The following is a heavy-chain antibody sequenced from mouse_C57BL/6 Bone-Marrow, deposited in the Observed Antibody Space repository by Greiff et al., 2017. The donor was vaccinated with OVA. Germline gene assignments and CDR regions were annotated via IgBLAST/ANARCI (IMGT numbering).Heavy chain of an antibody. Sequence: QVQLQQSGPGLVQPSQSLSITCTVSGFSLTSYGVHWVRQSPGKGLEWLGVIWSGGSTDYNAAFISRLSISKDNSKSQVFFKMNSLQADDTAIYYCARNGVLRWDFDVWGTGTTVTVSS. J-gene: IGHJ1*03. D-gene: IGHD1-1*01. V-gene: IGHV2-2*01. CDR3: ARNGVLRWDFDV. CDR1: GFSLTSYG. CDR2: IWSGGST.